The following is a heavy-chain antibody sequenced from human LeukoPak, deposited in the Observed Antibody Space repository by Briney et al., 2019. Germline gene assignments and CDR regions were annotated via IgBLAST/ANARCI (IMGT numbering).Heavy chain of an antibody. V-gene: IGHV3-23*01. CDR2: ISDNGVTR. J-gene: IGHJ6*02. CDR1: GFTFSSYV. CDR3: AKAPAPYYYYYGMDV. Sequence: GGSLTLSCAASGFTFSSYVMNWVRQAPGQGLEWVSSISDNGVTRYYADSVKGRFTISRDNSDNTVYLQMTSLRAEDTAIYYCAKAPAPYYYYYGMDVWDQGTAVTVSS.